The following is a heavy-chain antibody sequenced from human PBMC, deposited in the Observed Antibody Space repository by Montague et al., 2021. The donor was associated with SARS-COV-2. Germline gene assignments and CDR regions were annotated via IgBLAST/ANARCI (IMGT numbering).Heavy chain of an antibody. J-gene: IGHJ4*02. CDR1: GFTFSSYA. Sequence: SLRLSCAVSGFTFSSYAFHWVRQAPGKGLDWVSVISYGGTNTYYADSVKGRFTISRDNSKNTLYLQMNSLRPDDSAMYYCARDRGEYSGSAHYYFDYWGQGTLVTVSS. CDR2: ISYGGTNT. D-gene: IGHD1-26*01. CDR3: ARDRGEYSGSAHYYFDY. V-gene: IGHV3-30-3*01.